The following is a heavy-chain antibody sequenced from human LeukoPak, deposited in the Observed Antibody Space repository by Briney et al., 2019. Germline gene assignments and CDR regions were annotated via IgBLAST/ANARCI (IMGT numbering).Heavy chain of an antibody. J-gene: IGHJ6*02. D-gene: IGHD3-10*01. CDR1: GGSISSYY. Sequence: PSETLSLTCTVSGGSISSYYWSWIRQPPGKGLEWIGYIYYSGSTNYNPSLKSRVTISVDTSKNQFSLKLSSVTAADTAVYYCARRSPRYYYGSGSFQPDYYYGMDVWGQGTTVTVSS. CDR2: IYYSGST. CDR3: ARRSPRYYYGSGSFQPDYYYGMDV. V-gene: IGHV4-59*08.